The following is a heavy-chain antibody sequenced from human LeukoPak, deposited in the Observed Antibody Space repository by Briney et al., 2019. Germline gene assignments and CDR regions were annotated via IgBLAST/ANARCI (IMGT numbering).Heavy chain of an antibody. D-gene: IGHD3-10*01. V-gene: IGHV1-8*01. J-gene: IGHJ4*02. CDR3: ARGEYYGSGSYYNPDFDY. Sequence: GASMKVSCKASGYTFTSYDINWVRQATGQGLEWMGWMNPNSGNTGYAQKFQGRVTMTRNTSISTAYMELSSLRSEDTAVYYCARGEYYGSGSYYNPDFDYWGQGTLVTVSS. CDR2: MNPNSGNT. CDR1: GYTFTSYD.